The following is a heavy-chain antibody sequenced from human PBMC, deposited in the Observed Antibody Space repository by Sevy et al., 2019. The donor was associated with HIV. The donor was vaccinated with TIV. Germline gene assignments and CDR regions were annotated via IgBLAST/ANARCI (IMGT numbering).Heavy chain of an antibody. Sequence: GGSLRLSCAASGFTFSSYAMSWVRQAPGKGLEWVSAISGSGGGTYYADSVKGRFTISRDNSKNTLYLQMNSLRAEDTAVYYCASSGRITMIVVDPGAFDIWGQGTMVTVSS. CDR3: ASSGRITMIVVDPGAFDI. V-gene: IGHV3-23*01. D-gene: IGHD3-22*01. CDR2: ISGSGGGT. J-gene: IGHJ3*02. CDR1: GFTFSSYA.